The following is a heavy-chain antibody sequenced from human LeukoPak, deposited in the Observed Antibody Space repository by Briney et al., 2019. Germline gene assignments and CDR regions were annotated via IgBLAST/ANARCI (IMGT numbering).Heavy chain of an antibody. CDR2: INHSGST. Sequence: PSETLSLTCAVYGGSFSGYYWSWIRQPPGKGLEWIGEINHSGSTNYNPSLKSRVTLSVDTSKNQFSLKLSSVTAADTAVYYCARGIYPYYFDYWGQGTLVTVSS. CDR1: GGSFSGYY. V-gene: IGHV4-34*01. J-gene: IGHJ4*02. D-gene: IGHD2-21*01. CDR3: ARGIYPYYFDY.